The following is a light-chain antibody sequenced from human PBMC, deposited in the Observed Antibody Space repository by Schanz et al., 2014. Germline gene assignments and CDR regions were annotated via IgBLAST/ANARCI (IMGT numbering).Light chain of an antibody. V-gene: IGLV2-14*02. Sequence: QSVLTQPASVSGSPGQSITISCTGTSSDVGSYNLVSWYQQHPGKAPKLMIYEVSQRPSGVPDRFSGSKSGNTASLTISGLQAEDEADYFCSSYTTSSTVVFGGGTKLTVL. CDR1: SSDVGSYNL. J-gene: IGLJ2*01. CDR2: EVS. CDR3: SSYTTSSTVV.